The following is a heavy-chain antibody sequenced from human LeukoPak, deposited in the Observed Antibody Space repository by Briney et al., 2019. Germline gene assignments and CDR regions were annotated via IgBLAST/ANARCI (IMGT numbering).Heavy chain of an antibody. V-gene: IGHV4-4*07. Sequence: GSLRLSCTVSGGSISSYYWSWIRQPAGKGLEWIGRIYTSGSTNYNPSLKSRVTMSVDTSKNQFSLKLSSVTAADTAVYYCARGAPYSSSWYRWFDPWGQGTLVTVSS. CDR1: GGSISSYY. D-gene: IGHD6-13*01. J-gene: IGHJ5*02. CDR2: IYTSGST. CDR3: ARGAPYSSSWYRWFDP.